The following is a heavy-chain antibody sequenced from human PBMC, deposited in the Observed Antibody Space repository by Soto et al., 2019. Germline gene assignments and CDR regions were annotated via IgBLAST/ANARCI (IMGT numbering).Heavy chain of an antibody. Sequence: PGGSLRLSCAASGFTFSSYDMHWVRQATGKGLEWVSAIGTAGDTYYPGSVKGRFTISRENAKNSLYLQMNSLRAEDTAVYYCAREELRRDYGDSFYYYYYGMDVWGQGTTVTVSS. CDR2: IGTAGDT. V-gene: IGHV3-13*01. CDR3: AREELRRDYGDSFYYYYYGMDV. J-gene: IGHJ6*02. D-gene: IGHD4-17*01. CDR1: GFTFSSYD.